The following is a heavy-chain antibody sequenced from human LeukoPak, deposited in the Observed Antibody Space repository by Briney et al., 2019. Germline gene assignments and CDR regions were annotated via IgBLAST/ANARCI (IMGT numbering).Heavy chain of an antibody. CDR3: ARYYYGSGSSPWY. CDR2: IIPIFGTA. J-gene: IGHJ4*02. V-gene: IGHV1-69*05. D-gene: IGHD3-10*01. Sequence: ASVKVSCKASGGTFSSYAISRVRQAPGQGLEWMGRIIPIFGTANYAQKFQGRVTITTDESTSTAYMELSSLRSEDTAVYYYARYYYGSGSSPWYWGQGTLVTVSS. CDR1: GGTFSSYA.